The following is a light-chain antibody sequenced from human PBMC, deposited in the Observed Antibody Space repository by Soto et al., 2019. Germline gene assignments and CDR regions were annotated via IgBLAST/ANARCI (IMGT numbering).Light chain of an antibody. CDR2: AAS. V-gene: IGKV1-39*01. Sequence: DIQMTQSPSSLSASVGDRVTITCRASQSISSYLNWYQQKPGKAPKLLIYAASSLQSGVPSRFSGSGSVTDFTLTISSLQPEDVATYYYQPSYSTLPTFGPGTKVDF. J-gene: IGKJ3*01. CDR1: QSISSY. CDR3: QPSYSTLPT.